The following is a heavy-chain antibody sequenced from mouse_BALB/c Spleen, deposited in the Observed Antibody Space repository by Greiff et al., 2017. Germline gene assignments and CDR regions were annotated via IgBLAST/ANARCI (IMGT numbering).Heavy chain of an antibody. V-gene: IGHV5-17*02. Sequence: EVMLVESGGGLVQPGGSRKLSCAASGFTFSSFGMHWVRQAPEKGLEWVAYISSGSSTIYYADTVKGRFTISRDNPKNTLFLQMTSLRSEDTAMYYCALSSGYSWFAYWGQGTLVTVSA. CDR3: ALSSGYSWFAY. D-gene: IGHD3-1*01. J-gene: IGHJ3*01. CDR1: GFTFSSFG. CDR2: ISSGSSTI.